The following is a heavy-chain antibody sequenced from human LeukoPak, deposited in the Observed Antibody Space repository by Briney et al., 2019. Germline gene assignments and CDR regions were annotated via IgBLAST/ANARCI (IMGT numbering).Heavy chain of an antibody. CDR3: ARGHLWVRGVNVAD. Sequence: SVKVSCKASGGTFSSYAISWVGQAPGEGLEWMGGIIHMFGKENYAQKLKGRVTITGDESKSTAYMELSSLRSEDTAVYYCARGHLWVRGVNVADWGQGTLVTVSS. CDR2: IIHMFGKE. CDR1: GGTFSSYA. D-gene: IGHD3-10*01. J-gene: IGHJ4*02. V-gene: IGHV1-69*13.